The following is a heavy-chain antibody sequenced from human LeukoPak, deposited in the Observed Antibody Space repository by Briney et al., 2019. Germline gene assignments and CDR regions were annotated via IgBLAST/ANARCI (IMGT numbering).Heavy chain of an antibody. J-gene: IGHJ3*02. CDR1: GFTFSSYW. V-gene: IGHV3-21*01. Sequence: PGGSLRLSCAASGFTFSSYWMRWVRQAPGKGLEWVSSISSSSSYIYYADSVKGRFTISRDNAKNSLYLQMNSLRAEDTAVYYCARERPYAFDIWGQGTMVTVSS. CDR3: ARERPYAFDI. CDR2: ISSSSSYI.